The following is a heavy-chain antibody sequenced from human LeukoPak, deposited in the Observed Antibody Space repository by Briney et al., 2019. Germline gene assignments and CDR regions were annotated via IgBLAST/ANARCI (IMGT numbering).Heavy chain of an antibody. CDR2: IYTSGST. D-gene: IGHD1-26*01. Sequence: SETLSLTCAVYGGSFSGYYWSWIRQPAGKGLEWIGRIYTSGSTNYNPSLKSRVTMSVDTSKNQFSLKLSSVTAADTAVYYCAREWELLLGYYYYMDVWGKGTTVTVSS. CDR3: AREWELLLGYYYYMDV. J-gene: IGHJ6*03. CDR1: GGSFSGYY. V-gene: IGHV4-59*10.